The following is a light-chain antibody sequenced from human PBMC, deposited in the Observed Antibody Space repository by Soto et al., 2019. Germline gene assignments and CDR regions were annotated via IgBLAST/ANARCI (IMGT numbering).Light chain of an antibody. Sequence: EIVLTQSPGTLSLSPGERATLSCRASQSVSSSYLAWYQQKPGQAPRLLIYGASTRATGIPARFSGSGSGTEFTLTISSLQSEDFAVYFCQQYKNWPPITFGQGTRLENK. V-gene: IGKV3-15*01. CDR1: QSVSSSY. CDR2: GAS. J-gene: IGKJ5*01. CDR3: QQYKNWPPIT.